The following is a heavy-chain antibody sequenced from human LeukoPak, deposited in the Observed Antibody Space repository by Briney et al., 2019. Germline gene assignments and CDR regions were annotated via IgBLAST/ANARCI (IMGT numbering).Heavy chain of an antibody. V-gene: IGHV3-74*03. CDR2: IHRDGGMT. CDR3: VRETGTIGYYMDV. Sequence: GGSLRLSCAASGFTFTGNSMHWVRQGPGKGLVWVARIHRDGGMTMYADSVEGRFTISRDNAKNTLYLQMNSLRAEDTAIYYCVRETGTIGYYMDVWGKGTTVTVSS. D-gene: IGHD2-15*01. J-gene: IGHJ6*03. CDR1: GFTFTGNS.